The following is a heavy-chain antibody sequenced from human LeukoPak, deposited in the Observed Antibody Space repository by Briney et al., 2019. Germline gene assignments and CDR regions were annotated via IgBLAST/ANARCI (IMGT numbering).Heavy chain of an antibody. J-gene: IGHJ4*02. D-gene: IGHD5-18*01. CDR2: IYVSGSS. CDR1: GASISSYY. V-gene: IGHV4-4*07. Sequence: PSETLSLTCTVSGASISSYYWSWIRQPAGKGLEWIGRIYVSGSSVYNPPLKSRVTISVDTSKNQLSLRLKSVTAADTAVYYCARDDVDTPPFDYLGQGTLVTVSS. CDR3: ARDDVDTPPFDY.